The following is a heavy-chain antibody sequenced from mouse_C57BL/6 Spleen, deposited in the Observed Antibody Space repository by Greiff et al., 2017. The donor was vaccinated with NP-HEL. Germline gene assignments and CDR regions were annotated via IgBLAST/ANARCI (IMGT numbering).Heavy chain of an antibody. CDR2: IDPNSGGT. V-gene: IGHV1-72*01. CDR3: TRGEASYGKPSSFVF. Sequence: QVQLQQPGAELVKPGASVKLSCKASGYTFTSYWMHWVKQRPGRGLEWIGRIDPNSGGTKYNEKFKSKATLTVDKPSITAYMRLSSLTSEDSAVYYCTRGEASYGKPSSFVFWGQGTLVTVSA. J-gene: IGHJ3*01. CDR1: GYTFTSYW. D-gene: IGHD2-10*01.